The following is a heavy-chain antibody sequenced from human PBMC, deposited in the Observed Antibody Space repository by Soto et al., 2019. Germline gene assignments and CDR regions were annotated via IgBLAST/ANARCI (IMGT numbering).Heavy chain of an antibody. J-gene: IGHJ6*02. Sequence: LSLTCTVSGGSISSYYWSWIRQPPGKGLEWVGFIRGTPYGGTTEYAASVKGRFSISRDDSKGIAYLQMSNLKTEDTAIYFCTRETWFGVWGQGTTVTVSS. D-gene: IGHD3-10*01. V-gene: IGHV3-49*03. CDR3: TRETWFGV. CDR2: IRGTPYGGTT. CDR1: GGSISSYY.